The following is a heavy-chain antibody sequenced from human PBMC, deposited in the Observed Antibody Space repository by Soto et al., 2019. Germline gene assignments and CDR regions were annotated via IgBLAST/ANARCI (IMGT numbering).Heavy chain of an antibody. Sequence: QVQLVQSGAEVKKPGASVRVSCKASGYTFTSYYIHWVRQAPGHGPEWMGMISPSSGGTDYAQKFQGRVTMPRDRSTSSVYMELSSLRSDDTAVYYCTRSMVTTAGTDAFDLWGEGTLVTVSS. CDR1: GYTFTSYY. D-gene: IGHD6-13*01. V-gene: IGHV1-46*03. J-gene: IGHJ3*01. CDR3: TRSMVTTAGTDAFDL. CDR2: ISPSSGGT.